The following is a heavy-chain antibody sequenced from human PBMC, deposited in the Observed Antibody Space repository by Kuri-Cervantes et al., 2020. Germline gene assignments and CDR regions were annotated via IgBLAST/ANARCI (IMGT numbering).Heavy chain of an antibody. CDR1: GYAFTDND. CDR3: ARGYATLSDGNWFDP. V-gene: IGHV1-3*01. J-gene: IGHJ5*02. CDR2: INAGNGNT. D-gene: IGHD2-2*01. Sequence: ASVKVSCKASGYAFTDNDINWVRQAPGQRLEWMGWINAGNGNTKYSQKSQGRVTITRDTSASTAYMELTRLTSDDTAVYYCARGYATLSDGNWFDPWGQGSLVTVSS.